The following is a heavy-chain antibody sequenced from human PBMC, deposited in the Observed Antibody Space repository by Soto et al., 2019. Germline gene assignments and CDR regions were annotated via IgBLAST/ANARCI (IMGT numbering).Heavy chain of an antibody. D-gene: IGHD3-3*01. J-gene: IGHJ5*02. CDR3: ARDLRVTITIFRVVIIEGWFDP. CDR1: GYTFTSYG. V-gene: IGHV1-18*01. Sequence: QVQLVQSGAEVKKPRASVKVSCKASGYTFTSYGISWVRQAPGQGLEWMGWISAYNGNTNYAQKLQVRVTMTTGPSTSTGYMELRSLRSDVTAVYYCARDLRVTITIFRVVIIEGWFDPWGQGTLVTVSS. CDR2: ISAYNGNT.